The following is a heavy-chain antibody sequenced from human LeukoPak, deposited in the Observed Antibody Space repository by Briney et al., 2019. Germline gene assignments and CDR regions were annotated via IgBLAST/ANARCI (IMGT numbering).Heavy chain of an antibody. Sequence: GASVKVSCKASGYTFTGYYMHWVRQAPGQGLEWMGRINPNSGGTNYAQKFQGRVTMTRDTSTSTVYMELSSLRSDDTAVYYCARDETYYSASGTYYNYFDYWGQGTLVTVSS. D-gene: IGHD3-10*01. CDR1: GYTFTGYY. CDR3: ARDETYYSASGTYYNYFDY. V-gene: IGHV1-2*06. J-gene: IGHJ4*02. CDR2: INPNSGGT.